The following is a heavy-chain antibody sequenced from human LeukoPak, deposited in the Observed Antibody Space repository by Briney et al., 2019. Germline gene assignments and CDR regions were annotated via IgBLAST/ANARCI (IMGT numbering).Heavy chain of an antibody. V-gene: IGHV1-24*01. D-gene: IGHD6-6*01. CDR3: ATGEGSDSSSANWFDP. J-gene: IGHJ5*02. Sequence: ASVKVSCKVSGYTLTELSMHWVRQAPGKGLEWMGGFDPEDGETIYAQKLQGRVTMTEDTSTDTAYMELSSLRSEDTAVYYCATGEGSDSSSANWFDPWGQGTLVTVSS. CDR1: GYTLTELS. CDR2: FDPEDGET.